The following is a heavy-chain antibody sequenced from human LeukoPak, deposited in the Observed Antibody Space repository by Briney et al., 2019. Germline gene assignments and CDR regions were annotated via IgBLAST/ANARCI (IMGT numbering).Heavy chain of an antibody. V-gene: IGHV3-23*01. CDR3: ARSRVWYGSGSYSDY. CDR2: ISGSGVST. D-gene: IGHD3-10*01. Sequence: GGSLRLSCAASGFTFSSYAMSWVRQAPGKGLEWVSAISGSGVSTYYVDSVKGRFTISRDNSKNTLYLQMNSLRAEDTAIYYCARSRVWYGSGSYSDYWGQGTLVTVSP. CDR1: GFTFSSYA. J-gene: IGHJ4*02.